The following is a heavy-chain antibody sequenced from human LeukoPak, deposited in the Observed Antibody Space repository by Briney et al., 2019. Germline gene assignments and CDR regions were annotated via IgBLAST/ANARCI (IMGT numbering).Heavy chain of an antibody. CDR1: GFTFSSYA. CDR3: AKAGSRGYYSLDY. Sequence: GGSLRLSCAASGFTFSSYAMSWVRKAPGKGLEWVSAISGSGGRTYYADSVKGRFTISRDNSKNTLYLQMNSLRAEDTAVYYCAKAGSRGYYSLDYWGQGTLVTVSS. V-gene: IGHV3-23*01. D-gene: IGHD3-22*01. J-gene: IGHJ4*02. CDR2: ISGSGGRT.